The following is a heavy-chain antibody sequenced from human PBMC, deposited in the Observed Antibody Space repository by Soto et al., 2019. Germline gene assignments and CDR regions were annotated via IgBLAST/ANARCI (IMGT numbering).Heavy chain of an antibody. Sequence: ASVKVSCKASGYTFTSYDIDWVRQATGQGLEWMGWMNPNSGNTGYAQKFQGRVTMTRNTSISTAYMELSSLRSEDTAVYYCARGPPRDGWYYYYYYYMDVWGKGTTVTVSS. J-gene: IGHJ6*03. V-gene: IGHV1-8*01. CDR1: GYTFTSYD. CDR3: ARGPPRDGWYYYYYYYMDV. CDR2: MNPNSGNT. D-gene: IGHD2-2*03.